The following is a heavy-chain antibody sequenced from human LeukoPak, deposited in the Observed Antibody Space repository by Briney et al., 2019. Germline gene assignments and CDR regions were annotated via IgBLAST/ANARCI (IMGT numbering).Heavy chain of an antibody. CDR2: IYSGGST. Sequence: LTGGSLRLSCAASGFTVSSNYMSWVRQAPGKGLEWVSVIYSGGSTYYADSVKGRFTISRDNSKNTLYLQMNSLRAEDTAVYYCARVSGGYYFDYWGQETLVTVSS. V-gene: IGHV3-66*01. CDR1: GFTVSSNY. D-gene: IGHD3-10*01. J-gene: IGHJ4*02. CDR3: ARVSGGYYFDY.